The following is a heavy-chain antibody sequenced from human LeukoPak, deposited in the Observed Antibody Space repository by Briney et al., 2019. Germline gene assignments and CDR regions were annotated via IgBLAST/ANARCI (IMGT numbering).Heavy chain of an antibody. V-gene: IGHV6-1*01. D-gene: IGHD1-26*01. J-gene: IGHJ6*02. CDR2: IYYRSKWYS. CDR3: ARTVGATYYYGMDV. Sequence: SQTLSLTCAISGDSVSTNSAAWNWIRQSPSGGLEWLGRIYYRSKWYSDYAVSVKSRVSINPDTSNNQLSLQLKSVTPEDTAVYYCARTVGATYYYGMDVWGQGTTVTVSS. CDR1: GDSVSTNSAA.